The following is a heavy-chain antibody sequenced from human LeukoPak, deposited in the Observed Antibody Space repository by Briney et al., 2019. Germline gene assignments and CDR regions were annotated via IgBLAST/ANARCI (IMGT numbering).Heavy chain of an antibody. Sequence: GGSLRLSCAASGFTFSSYDVSWVRQAPGKGLEWVSIIYSGDITYYADSVKGRFTISRDNSKNTLYLQMNSLRAEDTAVYYCARGSGYNYGFPDYWGQGTLVTVSS. D-gene: IGHD5-18*01. CDR1: GFTFSSYD. J-gene: IGHJ4*02. CDR3: ARGSGYNYGFPDY. CDR2: IYSGDIT. V-gene: IGHV3-53*01.